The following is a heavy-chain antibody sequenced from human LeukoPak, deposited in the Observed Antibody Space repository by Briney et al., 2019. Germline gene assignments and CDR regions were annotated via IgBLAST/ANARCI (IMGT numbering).Heavy chain of an antibody. CDR1: GFTFSSYA. J-gene: IGHJ4*02. Sequence: PGGSLRLSCSASGFTFSSYAMHWVRQAPGKGLEWVANIKQDGSAKYYVDSVKGRFTISRDNAKNPLYLQMNSVRAEDTAVYYCARRYFDSWGQGTLVTVSS. V-gene: IGHV3-7*03. CDR2: IKQDGSAK. CDR3: ARRYFDS.